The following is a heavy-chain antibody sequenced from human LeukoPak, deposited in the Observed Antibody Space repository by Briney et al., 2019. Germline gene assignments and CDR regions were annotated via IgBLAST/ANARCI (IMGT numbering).Heavy chain of an antibody. CDR3: ARDYYGSGSYQYYGMDV. Sequence: SETLSLTCTVSGGSISSGGYYWSWIRQHPGKGLEWIGYIYYSGSTYYNPSLKSRVTISVDTSKNQFSLKLSSVTAADTAVYYCARDYYGSGSYQYYGMDVWGQGTTVTVSS. CDR2: IYYSGST. D-gene: IGHD3-10*01. J-gene: IGHJ6*02. CDR1: GGSISSGGYY. V-gene: IGHV4-31*03.